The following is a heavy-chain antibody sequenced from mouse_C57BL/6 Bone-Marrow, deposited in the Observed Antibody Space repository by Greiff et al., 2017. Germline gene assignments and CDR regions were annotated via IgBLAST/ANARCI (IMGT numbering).Heavy chain of an antibody. Sequence: ESGPGLVKPSQSLSLTCSVTGYSITSGYYWNWIRQFPGNKLEWMGYISYDGSNNYNPSLKNRISITRDTSKNQFFLKLNSVTTEDTATYYCARGGLRAWFAYWGQGTLVTVSA. J-gene: IGHJ3*01. V-gene: IGHV3-6*01. CDR3: ARGGLRAWFAY. CDR1: GYSITSGYY. D-gene: IGHD2-4*01. CDR2: ISYDGSN.